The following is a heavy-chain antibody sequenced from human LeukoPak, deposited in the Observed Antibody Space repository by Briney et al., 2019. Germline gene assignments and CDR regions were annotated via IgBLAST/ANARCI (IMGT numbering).Heavy chain of an antibody. J-gene: IGHJ4*02. CDR1: EGTFSSYA. Sequence: GASVKVSCKASEGTFSSYAISWVRQAPGQGLEWMGGIIPIFGTANYAQKFQGRVTITTDESTSTAYMELSSLRSEDTAVYYCASNSYGYFYCDYWGQGTLVTVSS. D-gene: IGHD5-18*01. CDR3: ASNSYGYFYCDY. V-gene: IGHV1-69*05. CDR2: IIPIFGTA.